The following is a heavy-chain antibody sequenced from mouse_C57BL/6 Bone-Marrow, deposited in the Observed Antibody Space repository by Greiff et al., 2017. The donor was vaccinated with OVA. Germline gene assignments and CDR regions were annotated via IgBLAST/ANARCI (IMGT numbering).Heavy chain of an antibody. Sequence: EVKVVESGGGLVQPGESLKLSCESNEYEFPSHDMSWVRKTPEKRLELVAAINSDGGSTYYPDTMERRFIISRDNTKHTLYLQMSSLRSEDTAVYYWARVGYDGSSYEGYARDYWGQGTSVTVSS. V-gene: IGHV5-2*01. D-gene: IGHD1-1*01. J-gene: IGHJ4*01. CDR2: INSDGGST. CDR3: ARVGYDGSSYEGYARDY. CDR1: EYEFPSHD.